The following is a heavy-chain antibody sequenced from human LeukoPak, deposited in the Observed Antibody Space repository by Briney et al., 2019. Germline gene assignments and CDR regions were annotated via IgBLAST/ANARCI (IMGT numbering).Heavy chain of an antibody. CDR3: ARDLRGQYYDILTGYYDYYYYYGMDV. CDR1: GFTFSSYS. J-gene: IGHJ6*02. Sequence: PGGSLRLSCAASGFTFSSYSMNWVRQAPGKGLEWVSYISSSSSTIYYADSVKGRFTISRDNAKNSLYLQMNSLRAEDTAVYYCARDLRGQYYDILTGYYDYYYYYGMDVWGQGTTVTVSS. CDR2: ISSSSSTI. V-gene: IGHV3-48*04. D-gene: IGHD3-9*01.